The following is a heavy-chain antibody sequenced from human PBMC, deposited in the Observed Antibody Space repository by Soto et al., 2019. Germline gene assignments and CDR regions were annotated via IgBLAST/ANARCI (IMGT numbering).Heavy chain of an antibody. V-gene: IGHV3-11*01. CDR3: ARGPLTVTTGGGDH. J-gene: IGHJ4*02. Sequence: GGSLRLSCAASGFTFSDYYMSWIRQAPGKGLEWISYISGGGSSIYYADSVKGRFTISRDNAKNSLYLQMNSLRADDTAVFYCARGPLTVTTGGGDHWGQGTLVTVSS. CDR1: GFTFSDYY. CDR2: ISGGGSSI. D-gene: IGHD4-17*01.